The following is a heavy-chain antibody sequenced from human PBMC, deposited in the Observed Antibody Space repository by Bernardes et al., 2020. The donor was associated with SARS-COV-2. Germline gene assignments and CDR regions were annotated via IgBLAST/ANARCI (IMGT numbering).Heavy chain of an antibody. CDR3: ARDRYEGYFYGSGGYSTGMDV. Sequence: GGSLRLSCAASEFTFSTYWMHWVRKAPGKGLVWVSQIKGDGRSTSYAESVKGRFTISRDNAKNTLYLQMDSLRAEDTAIYYCARDRYEGYFYGSGGYSTGMDVWGQGTTVIVSS. D-gene: IGHD3-10*01. V-gene: IGHV3-74*01. CDR2: IKGDGRST. CDR1: EFTFSTYW. J-gene: IGHJ6*02.